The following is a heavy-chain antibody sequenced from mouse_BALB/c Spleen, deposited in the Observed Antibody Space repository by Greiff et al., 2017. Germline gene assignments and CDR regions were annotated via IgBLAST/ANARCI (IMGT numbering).Heavy chain of an antibody. Sequence: EVQLVESGPELEKPGASVKISCKASGYSFTGYNMNWVKQSNGKSLEWIGNIDPYYGGTSYNQKFKGKATLTVDKSSSTAYMQLKSLTSEDSAVYYCARSYYRYDGSFQNYYAMDYWGQGTSVTVSS. CDR3: ARSYYRYDGSFQNYYAMDY. V-gene: IGHV1-39*01. CDR2: IDPYYGGT. D-gene: IGHD2-14*01. CDR1: GYSFTGYN. J-gene: IGHJ4*01.